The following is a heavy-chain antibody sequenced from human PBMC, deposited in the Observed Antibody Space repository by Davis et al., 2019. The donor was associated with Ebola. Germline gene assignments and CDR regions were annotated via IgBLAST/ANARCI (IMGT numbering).Heavy chain of an antibody. CDR1: GFIFTHYG. CDR2: ISFDGTSK. J-gene: IGHJ6*02. V-gene: IGHV3-30*18. D-gene: IGHD3-10*01. CDR3: AKAAGKENLLYYYYGMDV. Sequence: GGSLRLSCAASGFIFTHYGIHWVRQAPGKGLEWVGVISFDGTSKYYVDSANGRFTISRDSFKDTVYLQMTNLEIEDTAVYYCAKAAGKENLLYYYYGMDVWGQGTTVIVS.